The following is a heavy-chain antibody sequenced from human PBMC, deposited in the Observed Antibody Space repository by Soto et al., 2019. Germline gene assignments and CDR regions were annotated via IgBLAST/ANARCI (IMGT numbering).Heavy chain of an antibody. J-gene: IGHJ6*02. CDR1: GFTFSSYA. CDR2: ISYDGSNK. V-gene: IGHV3-30-3*01. CDR3: ARDRKRRNTYYGMDV. Sequence: GGSLKLSCAASGFTFSSYAMHWVRQAPGKGLEWVAVISYDGSNKYYADSVKGRFTISRDNSKNTLYLQMNSLRAEDTAVYYCARDRKRRNTYYGMDVWGQGTTVTVSS.